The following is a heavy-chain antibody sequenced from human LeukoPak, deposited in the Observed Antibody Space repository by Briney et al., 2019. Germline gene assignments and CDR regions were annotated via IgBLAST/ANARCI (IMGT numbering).Heavy chain of an antibody. CDR1: GGSFSGYY. V-gene: IGHV4-34*01. Sequence: SETLSLTCAVYGGSFSGYYWSWIRQPPGKGLEWIGEINHSGSTNYNPSLKSRVTISVDTSKNQFSLKLSSVTAADTAVYYCARGSNSRYFDYWGQGTLVTVSS. CDR2: INHSGST. D-gene: IGHD4-11*01. J-gene: IGHJ4*02. CDR3: ARGSNSRYFDY.